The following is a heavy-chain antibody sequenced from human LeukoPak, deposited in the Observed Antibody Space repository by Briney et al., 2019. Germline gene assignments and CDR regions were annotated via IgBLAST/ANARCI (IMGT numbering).Heavy chain of an antibody. J-gene: IGHJ4*02. D-gene: IGHD2-21*01. Sequence: GGSLRLSCAVSGFTFNTYAMSWVRQTPGKGLEWVAATSSSDAGTYHADSVRGRFTISRDNSKNTLYLQMNSLRAEDAAVYFCAKAPVTSCRGAYCYPFDSWGQGTLVTVSS. CDR1: GFTFNTYA. CDR2: TSSSDAGT. V-gene: IGHV3-23*01. CDR3: AKAPVTSCRGAYCYPFDS.